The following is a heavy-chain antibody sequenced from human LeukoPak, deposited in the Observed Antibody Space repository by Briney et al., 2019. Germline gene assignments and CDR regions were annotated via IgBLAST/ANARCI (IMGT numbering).Heavy chain of an antibody. CDR1: GVTFSSYA. V-gene: IGHV3-23*01. D-gene: IGHD6-13*01. Sequence: GGSLRLSCAASGVTFSSYAMGWVRQFPGKGLEWVSAISGSGGSTYYADSVKGRFTISRDNAKNSLYLQMNSLGAEDTAVYYCAREGFDSSGWYGGVYWGQGTLVTVSS. CDR3: AREGFDSSGWYGGVY. J-gene: IGHJ4*02. CDR2: ISGSGGST.